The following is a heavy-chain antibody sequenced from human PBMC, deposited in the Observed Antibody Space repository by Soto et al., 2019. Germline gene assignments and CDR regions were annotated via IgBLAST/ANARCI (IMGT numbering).Heavy chain of an antibody. CDR1: GFTFNSYS. CDR2: INSGSTSV. Sequence: EVQLVESGGGLVQPGGSLRLPCVASGFTFNSYSMNWVRQAPGKGLEWISYINSGSTSVFYADSVKGRFTISRDNAKNSLYLQMNSLRAEDTAVYYCASSASPDAYWGQGTLVTVSS. CDR3: ASSASPDAY. D-gene: IGHD1-26*01. V-gene: IGHV3-48*01. J-gene: IGHJ4*02.